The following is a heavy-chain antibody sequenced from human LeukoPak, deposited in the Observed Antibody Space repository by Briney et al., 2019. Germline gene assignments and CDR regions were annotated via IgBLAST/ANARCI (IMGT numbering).Heavy chain of an antibody. CDR3: AKDGGYGSGSYYPDY. D-gene: IGHD3-10*01. CDR1: GFTFSSYG. J-gene: IGHJ4*02. V-gene: IGHV3-33*06. Sequence: PGRSLRLSCAASGFTFSSYGMHWVRQAPGKGLEWVAVIWYDGSNKYYADSVKGRFTISRDNSKNTLYLQMNSLRAEDTAVYYCAKDGGYGSGSYYPDYWGQGTLVTVSS. CDR2: IWYDGSNK.